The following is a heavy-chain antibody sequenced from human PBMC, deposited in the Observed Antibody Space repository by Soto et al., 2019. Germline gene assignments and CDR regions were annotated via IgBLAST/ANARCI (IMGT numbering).Heavy chain of an antibody. V-gene: IGHV3-23*01. D-gene: IGHD2-2*01. CDR3: AKALRPSLNFFYYMDV. CDR2: LGGNGFTT. Sequence: EVQLLESGGALVQPGGSLRLSCVVSGFTFGSYAMSWVRQAPEKGPEWVAILGGNGFTTYNADSVKGRFTISGDKSKSTLFLQMNSLRADDTGVYYCAKALRPSLNFFYYMDVWGRGTAVTVSS. J-gene: IGHJ6*03. CDR1: GFTFGSYA.